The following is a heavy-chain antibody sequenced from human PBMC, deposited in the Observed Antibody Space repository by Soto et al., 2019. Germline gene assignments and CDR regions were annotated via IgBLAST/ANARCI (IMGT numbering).Heavy chain of an antibody. J-gene: IGHJ4*02. CDR3: ARGVPPSVFDY. Sequence: SETLSLTCNVSGGSISSYYWSWIRQTPGKGLEWIGYIYYSGSTNYNPSLQSRVSISVDTSKRQFSLQLSSVTAADTAIYYCARGVPPSVFDYWGQGTPVTVSS. CDR1: GGSISSYY. CDR2: IYYSGST. V-gene: IGHV4-59*01.